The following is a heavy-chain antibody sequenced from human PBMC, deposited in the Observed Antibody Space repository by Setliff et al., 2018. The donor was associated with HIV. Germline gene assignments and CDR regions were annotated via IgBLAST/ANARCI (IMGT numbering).Heavy chain of an antibody. CDR2: IWFDGSRK. D-gene: IGHD1-1*01. CDR1: GFPFSSYS. V-gene: IGHV3-33*06. J-gene: IGHJ4*02. CDR3: AKDGLAGYFES. Sequence: LRLSCAASGFPFSSYSMNWVRQAPGKGLEWVAVIWFDGSRKYYGDSVKGRFTISRDTSNNTLYLQMNSLRAEDTAVYYCAKDGLAGYFESWGLGTLVTVSS.